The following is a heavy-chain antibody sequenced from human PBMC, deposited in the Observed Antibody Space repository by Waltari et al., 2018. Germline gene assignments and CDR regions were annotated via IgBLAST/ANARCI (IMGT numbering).Heavy chain of an antibody. CDR1: GFTFRTYA. D-gene: IGHD5-18*01. CDR2: ITYDGKKT. Sequence: VQLVQSGGGVVQPGRSLRLSCAASGFTFRTYAIHWVRQAPGKGLEWVALITYDGKKTYYADSMKGRLTISRDNSKDRLYLQLNSLRRDDSGVYYCASLRGYSFGTDGGEAFDIWGQGTMVTVSS. J-gene: IGHJ3*02. V-gene: IGHV3-30*13. CDR3: ASLRGYSFGTDGGEAFDI.